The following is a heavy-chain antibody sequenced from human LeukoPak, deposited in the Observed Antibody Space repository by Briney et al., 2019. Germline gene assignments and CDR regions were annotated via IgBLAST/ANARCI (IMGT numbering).Heavy chain of an antibody. CDR3: AKLVGGGLAVTADWFHP. J-gene: IGHJ5*01. CDR2: INANSGTT. Sequence: GGSMRLSCAACGFAFSFYAMSWLRPPPGRGLEWVFTINANSGTTSYAASVRGRFTISRDNSKNTLYLQANTLRADDTATYYCAKLVGGGLAVTADWFHPWGQGTLVVVSS. CDR1: GFAFSFYA. V-gene: IGHV3-23*01. D-gene: IGHD6-19*01.